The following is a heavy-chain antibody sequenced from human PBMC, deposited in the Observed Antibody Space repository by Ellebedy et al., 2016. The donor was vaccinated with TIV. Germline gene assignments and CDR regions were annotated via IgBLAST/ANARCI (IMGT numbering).Heavy chain of an antibody. CDR1: GFTFSSYS. CDR3: ARGGGSRLSPSFEM. J-gene: IGHJ3*02. Sequence: GESLKISCAASGFTFSSYSMNWVRQAPGKGLEWVSYICSTITTIYYADSVKGRFTISRDNAKNSLYLQMNSLRAEDTAVYYSARGGGSRLSPSFEMWGQGTMVTVSS. D-gene: IGHD3-10*01. CDR2: ICSTITTI. V-gene: IGHV3-48*04.